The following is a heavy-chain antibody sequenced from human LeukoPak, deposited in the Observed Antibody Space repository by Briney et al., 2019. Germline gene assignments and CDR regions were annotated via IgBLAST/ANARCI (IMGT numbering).Heavy chain of an antibody. CDR1: GGSISSGSYY. V-gene: IGHV4-61*02. J-gene: IGHJ4*02. Sequence: SETLCLTCTVSGGSISSGSYYWSWIRQPAGKGLEWIGRIYTSGSTNYNPSLKSRVTISVDTSKNQFSLKLSSVTAADTAVYYCARERKNGQVDYWGQGTLVTVSS. CDR2: IYTSGST. D-gene: IGHD1-1*01. CDR3: ARERKNGQVDY.